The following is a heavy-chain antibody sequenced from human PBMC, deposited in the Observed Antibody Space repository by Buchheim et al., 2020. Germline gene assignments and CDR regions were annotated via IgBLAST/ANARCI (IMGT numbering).Heavy chain of an antibody. V-gene: IGHV4-39*01. J-gene: IGHJ4*02. D-gene: IGHD3-22*01. Sequence: QLQLQESGPGLVKPSETLSLTCTVSGGSISSSSYYWGWIRQPPGKGLEWIGSIYYSGSTYYNPSLKRRVTISVDTSKNQFSLKLSSVTAADTAVYYCARRRGSASYYDSSGYYNYWGQGTL. CDR1: GGSISSSSYY. CDR3: ARRRGSASYYDSSGYYNY. CDR2: IYYSGST.